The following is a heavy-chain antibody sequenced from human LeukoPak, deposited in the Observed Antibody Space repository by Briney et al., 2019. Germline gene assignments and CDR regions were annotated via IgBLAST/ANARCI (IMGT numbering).Heavy chain of an antibody. D-gene: IGHD2-2*01. CDR3: AGRYYSSTSCYFY. J-gene: IGHJ4*02. CDR2: IYHSGST. CDR1: GGSISRGGYS. Sequence: SETLSLTCAVSGGSISRGGYSWSWIRQPPGKGLEWIGYIYHSGSTYYNPSLKSRVTISVDRSKNQFSLKLSSVTAADTAVYYCAGRYYSSTSCYFYWGQGALVTVSS. V-gene: IGHV4-30-2*01.